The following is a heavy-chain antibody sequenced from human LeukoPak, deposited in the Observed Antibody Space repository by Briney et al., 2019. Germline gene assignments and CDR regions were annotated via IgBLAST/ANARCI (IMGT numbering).Heavy chain of an antibody. J-gene: IGHJ6*03. V-gene: IGHV3-23*01. CDR2: NSDSGGRT. CDR1: GITLRNYD. CDR3: AKGRETTVTTYDRYYYYYMDV. D-gene: IGHD4-11*01. Sequence: GGSLRLSCAVSGITLRNYDMSWVRQAPGKGLEWVAGNSDSGGRTNYADSVKGRFTISRDNSKNTLYLQMNSLRAEDTAVYYCAKGRETTVTTYDRYYYYYMDVWGKGTTVTVSS.